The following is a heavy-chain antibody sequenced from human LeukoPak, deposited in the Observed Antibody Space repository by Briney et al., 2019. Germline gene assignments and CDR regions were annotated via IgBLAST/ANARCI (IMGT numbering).Heavy chain of an antibody. Sequence: ASVKVSCKASGFTFTGYYMHWVRQAPGQGLEWMGWINPNSGGTNYAQKFQGRVTMTRDTSISTAYMELSRLRSDDTAVYYCATLTPVTGDPGCWGQGTLVTVSS. CDR2: INPNSGGT. D-gene: IGHD7-27*01. CDR3: ATLTPVTGDPGC. V-gene: IGHV1-2*02. J-gene: IGHJ4*02. CDR1: GFTFTGYY.